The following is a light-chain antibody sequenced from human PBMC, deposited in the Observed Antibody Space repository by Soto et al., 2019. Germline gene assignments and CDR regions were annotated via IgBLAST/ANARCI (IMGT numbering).Light chain of an antibody. CDR2: QDS. V-gene: IGLV3-1*01. Sequence: ELTQPPSVSVSPGLTASITCSGDKLGDKLAYWYQQKPGQSPVLVMYQDSKRPSGIPERFSGSNSGNTATLTISGTQSMDEADYYCQAWDSSTAVFGTGTKLTVL. J-gene: IGLJ1*01. CDR3: QAWDSSTAV. CDR1: KLGDKL.